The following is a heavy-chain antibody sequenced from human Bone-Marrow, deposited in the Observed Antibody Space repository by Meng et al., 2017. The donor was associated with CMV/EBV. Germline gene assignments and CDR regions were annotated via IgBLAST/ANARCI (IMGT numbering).Heavy chain of an antibody. CDR2: VYYSGSA. V-gene: IGHV4-39*01. CDR3: ARHVGARDWFDP. CDR1: GASIGSTPSY. D-gene: IGHD1-26*01. J-gene: IGHJ5*02. Sequence: VSGASIGSTPSYWGWIRQPPGKGLEWIATVYYSGSADYNPSLKSRVTISVDSPKNQVSLKVTSVTATDTAVYYCARHVGARDWFDPWGPGTLVTVSS.